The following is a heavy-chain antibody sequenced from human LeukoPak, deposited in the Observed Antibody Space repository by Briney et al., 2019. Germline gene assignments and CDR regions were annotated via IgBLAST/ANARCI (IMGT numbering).Heavy chain of an antibody. V-gene: IGHV4-34*01. Sequence: PSETLSLTCAVYGGSFSGYYWSWIRQPPGKGLEWIGEINHSGSTNYNPSLKSRVTISVDTSKNQFSLKLSSVTAADTAVYYCARVATLGARIIDYWGQGTLVTVSS. D-gene: IGHD1-26*01. J-gene: IGHJ4*02. CDR2: INHSGST. CDR3: ARVATLGARIIDY. CDR1: GGSFSGYY.